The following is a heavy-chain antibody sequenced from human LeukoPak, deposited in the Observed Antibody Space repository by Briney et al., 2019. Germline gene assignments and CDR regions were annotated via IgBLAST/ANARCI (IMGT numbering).Heavy chain of an antibody. Sequence: SVKVSCKASGGTFSSYAISWVRQAPGQGLEWMGRIIPILGIANYAQKFQGRVTITADKSTSTAYMELSSLRSEDTAVYYCARDPPHSSSHTVDYGGQGTLVTVSS. CDR2: IIPILGIA. CDR3: ARDPPHSSSHTVDY. J-gene: IGHJ4*02. V-gene: IGHV1-69*04. CDR1: GGTFSSYA. D-gene: IGHD6-13*01.